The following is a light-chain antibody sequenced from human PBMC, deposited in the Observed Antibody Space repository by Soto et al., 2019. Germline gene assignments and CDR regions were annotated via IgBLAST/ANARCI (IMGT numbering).Light chain of an antibody. CDR2: GAS. J-gene: IGKJ3*01. CDR1: QSVTNNF. V-gene: IGKV3-20*01. Sequence: IFLTQSPGTLSLYPGEKATLSCGASQSVTNNFLAWYQQKPGQAPRLLIYGASSRATGVPDRFSGSGSGTDFTLTISRLEPGDFAVYYCQQYGTPLFTFGPGTKVDIK. CDR3: QQYGTPLFT.